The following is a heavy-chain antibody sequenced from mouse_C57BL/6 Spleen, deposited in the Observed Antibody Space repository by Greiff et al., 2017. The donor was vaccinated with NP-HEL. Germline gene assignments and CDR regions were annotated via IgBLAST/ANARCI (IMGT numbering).Heavy chain of an antibody. Sequence: QVQLQQPGAELVMPGASVKLSCKASGYTFTSYWMHWVKQRPGQGLEWIGEIDTSDSYTNYNQKFKGKSTLTVDKSSSTAYMQLSSLASEDSAVYYCARGTAQVSFFDYWGQGTTLTVSS. CDR2: IDTSDSYT. CDR1: GYTFTSYW. D-gene: IGHD3-2*02. J-gene: IGHJ2*01. V-gene: IGHV1-69*01. CDR3: ARGTAQVSFFDY.